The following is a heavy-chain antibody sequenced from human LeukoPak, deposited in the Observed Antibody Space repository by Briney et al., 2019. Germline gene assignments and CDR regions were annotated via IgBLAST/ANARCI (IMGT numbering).Heavy chain of an antibody. CDR3: ARVGWYYYDSSGYSPGMDV. Sequence: ASVKASCKASGGTFSSYAISWVRQAPGQGLEWMGGIIPIFGTANYAQKFQGRVTITADESTSTAYMELSSLRSEDTAVYYCARVGWYYYDSSGYSPGMDVWGQGTTVTVSS. CDR1: GGTFSSYA. D-gene: IGHD3-22*01. CDR2: IIPIFGTA. J-gene: IGHJ6*02. V-gene: IGHV1-69*13.